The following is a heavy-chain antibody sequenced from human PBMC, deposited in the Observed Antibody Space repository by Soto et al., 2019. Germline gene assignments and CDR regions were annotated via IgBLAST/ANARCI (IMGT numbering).Heavy chain of an antibody. Sequence: PGGSLRLSCAASGFTFSSYGMHWVRQAPGKGLEWVAVIWYDGSNKYYADSVKGRFTISRDNSKNTLYLQMNSLRAEDTAVYYCARDRLKRGYSGYDDFDYWGQGTLVTVSS. CDR2: IWYDGSNK. CDR3: ARDRLKRGYSGYDDFDY. J-gene: IGHJ4*02. D-gene: IGHD5-12*01. CDR1: GFTFSSYG. V-gene: IGHV3-33*01.